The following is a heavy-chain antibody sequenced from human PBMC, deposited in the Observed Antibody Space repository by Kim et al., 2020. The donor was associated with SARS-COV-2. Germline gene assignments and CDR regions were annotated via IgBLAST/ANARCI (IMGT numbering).Heavy chain of an antibody. CDR3: ARRVAVAGYGLDV. J-gene: IGHJ6*02. V-gene: IGHV5-10-1*01. Sequence: GESLKISCKASGYSFASLWITLVPQSAVKGRGSSLRIYVSDTYFDHSPFVPGHITMSVDKSASTAYLQLNNLKASDTGIYYCARRVAVAGYGLDVWGHGTAVSVSS. CDR2: IYVSDTYF. D-gene: IGHD6-19*01. CDR1: GYSFASLW.